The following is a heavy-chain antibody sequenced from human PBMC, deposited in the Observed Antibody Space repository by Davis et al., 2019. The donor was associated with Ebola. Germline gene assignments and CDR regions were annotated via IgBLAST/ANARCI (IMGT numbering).Heavy chain of an antibody. D-gene: IGHD2-15*01. V-gene: IGHV4-39*07. CDR2: IYYSGST. Sequence: MPSETLSLTCTVSGGSISSGSYYWGWIRQPPGKGLEWIGSIYYSGSTYYNPSLKSRVTISVDTSKNQISLKLSSVTAADTAVYYCAREPCSGGSCWSGFDYWGQGTLVTVSS. CDR1: GGSISSGSYY. J-gene: IGHJ4*02. CDR3: AREPCSGGSCWSGFDY.